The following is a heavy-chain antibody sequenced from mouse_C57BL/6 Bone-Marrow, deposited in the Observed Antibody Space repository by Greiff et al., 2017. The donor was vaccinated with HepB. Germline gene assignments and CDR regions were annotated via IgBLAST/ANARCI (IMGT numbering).Heavy chain of an antibody. CDR2: INPDSSTI. CDR3: ARLHLLWLRRDWYFDV. Sequence: EVKVIESGGGLVQPGGSLKLSCAASGIDFSRYWMSWVRRAPGKGLEWIGEINPDSSTINYAPSLKDKFIISRDNAKNTLYLQMSKVRSEDTALYYCARLHLLWLRRDWYFDVWGTGTTVTVSS. J-gene: IGHJ1*03. V-gene: IGHV4-1*01. D-gene: IGHD2-2*01. CDR1: GIDFSRYW.